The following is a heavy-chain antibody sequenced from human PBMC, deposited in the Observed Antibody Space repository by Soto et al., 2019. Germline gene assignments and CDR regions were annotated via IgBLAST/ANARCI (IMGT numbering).Heavy chain of an antibody. D-gene: IGHD4-17*01. CDR1: GFTFSNYA. CDR3: ARDPLTVTPYFDF. Sequence: EVQVLESGGGLVQPGGSLRLSCAASGFTFSNYAMSWVRQAPGKGLEWVSTIRDSGDNTDYVDSVKGRFTISRDNSKNNLHLQMNSLRAEDTAVYYCARDPLTVTPYFDFWGQGTLVTVSS. CDR2: IRDSGDNT. V-gene: IGHV3-23*01. J-gene: IGHJ4*02.